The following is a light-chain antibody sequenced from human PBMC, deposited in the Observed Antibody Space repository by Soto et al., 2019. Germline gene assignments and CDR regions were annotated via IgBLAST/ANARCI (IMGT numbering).Light chain of an antibody. Sequence: YRVTITFRASHGSGSSAVWDQQKPGKAPNLLIYAVSSVESGGPSRFSGSGSGPDFTLTMSTPHPEYSGRYYCRLFNSYQLTFGGGTKVDTK. CDR1: HGSGSS. V-gene: IGKV1-13*02. CDR3: RLFNSYQLT. J-gene: IGKJ4*01. CDR2: AVS.